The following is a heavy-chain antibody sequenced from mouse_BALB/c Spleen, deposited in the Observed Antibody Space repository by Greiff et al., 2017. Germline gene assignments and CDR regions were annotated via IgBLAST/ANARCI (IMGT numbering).Heavy chain of an antibody. D-gene: IGHD1-1*01. J-gene: IGHJ4*01. CDR1: GYSITSDYA. CDR2: ISYSGST. Sequence: EVQLQESGPGLVKPSQSLSLTCTVTGYSITSDYAWNWIRQFPGNKLEWMGYISYSGSTSYNPSLKSRISITRDTSKNQFFLQLNSVTTEDTATYYCARSYYYGSPYYYAMDYWGQGTSVTVSS. CDR3: ARSYYYGSPYYYAMDY. V-gene: IGHV3-2*02.